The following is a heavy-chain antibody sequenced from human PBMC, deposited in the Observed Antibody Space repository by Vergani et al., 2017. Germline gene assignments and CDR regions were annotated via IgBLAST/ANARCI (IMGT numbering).Heavy chain of an antibody. CDR1: GYTFTGYY. CDR2: INPNSGGT. CDR3: ARATRTGGGYYYGSGETYYYYYMDV. Sequence: QVQLVQSGAEVKKPGASVKVSCKASGYTFTGYYMHWVRQAPGQGLEWMGWINPNSGGTNYAQKFQGRVTMNRDTSISTAYMELSRLRSDDTAVYYCARATRTGGGYYYGSGETYYYYYMDVWGKGTTVTVSS. J-gene: IGHJ6*03. V-gene: IGHV1-2*02. D-gene: IGHD3-10*01.